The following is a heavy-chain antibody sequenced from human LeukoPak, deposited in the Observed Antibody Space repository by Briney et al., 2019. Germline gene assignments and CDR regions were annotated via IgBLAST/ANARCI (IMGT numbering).Heavy chain of an antibody. CDR1: VYTFTSYY. CDR3: ARVASPSGTTVDY. Sequence: ASVKVSCKSSVYTFTSYYMHWVRQAPGQGLEWMGIINPSGGSTSYAQKFQGRVTMTRDMSTSTVYMELSSLRSEDTAVYYCARVASPSGTTVDYWGQGTLVTVSS. V-gene: IGHV1-46*01. CDR2: INPSGGST. D-gene: IGHD1-1*01. J-gene: IGHJ4*02.